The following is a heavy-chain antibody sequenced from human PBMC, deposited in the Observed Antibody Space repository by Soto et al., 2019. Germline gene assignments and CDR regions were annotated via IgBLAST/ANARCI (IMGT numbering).Heavy chain of an antibody. CDR1: GFTLSSYW. V-gene: IGHV3-74*01. J-gene: IGHJ5*01. CDR2: INSDGSST. CDR3: TRDPAPIGWFDY. Sequence: PGGSLRLSCAASGFTLSSYWKNWVRQAPGKGLVWVSRINSDGSSTTYADSVRGRFTISRDNAKNTLFLQMNSLRGEDTAVYFCTRDPAPIGWFDYWGQGTLVTVSS.